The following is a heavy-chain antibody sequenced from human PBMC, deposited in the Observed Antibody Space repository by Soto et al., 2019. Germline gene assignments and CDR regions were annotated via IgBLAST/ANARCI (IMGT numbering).Heavy chain of an antibody. CDR2: MNPNSGNT. J-gene: IGHJ3*02. CDR1: GYTFTSYD. Sequence: ASVKVSCKASGYTFTSYDINWVRQATGQGLEWMGWMNPNSGNTGYAQKFQGRVTMTRNTSISTAYMELSSLRSEDTAVYYCTYADREPGAFDIWGQGTMVTVSS. CDR3: TYADREPGAFDI. D-gene: IGHD4-17*01. V-gene: IGHV1-8*01.